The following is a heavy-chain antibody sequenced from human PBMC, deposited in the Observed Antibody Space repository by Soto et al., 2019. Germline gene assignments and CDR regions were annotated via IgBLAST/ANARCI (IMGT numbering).Heavy chain of an antibody. CDR3: ATWNIWFGESAPHYYYYYMDF. J-gene: IGHJ6*03. Sequence: GASVKVSCKVSGYTLTELSMHWVRQAPGKGLEWMGGFDPEDGETIYAQKFQGRVTMTEDTSTDTAYMELSSLRSEDTAVYYCATWNIWFGESAPHYYYYYMDFWGKGTKVTVSS. CDR2: FDPEDGET. V-gene: IGHV1-24*01. D-gene: IGHD3-10*01. CDR1: GYTLTELS.